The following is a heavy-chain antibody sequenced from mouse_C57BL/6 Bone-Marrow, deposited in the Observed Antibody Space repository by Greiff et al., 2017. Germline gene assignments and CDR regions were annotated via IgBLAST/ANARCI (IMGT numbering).Heavy chain of an antibody. V-gene: IGHV1-19*01. CDR3: GDSWFAY. D-gene: IGHD2-13*01. Sequence: VHVKQSGPVLVKPGASVKMSCKASGYTFTDYYMNWVKQSHGKSLEWIGVINPYNGGTSYNQKFKGKATLTVDKSSSTAYMVLNSLTSEDSAVDYWGDSWFAYWAQGTLVPVSA. J-gene: IGHJ3*01. CDR2: INPYNGGT. CDR1: GYTFTDYY.